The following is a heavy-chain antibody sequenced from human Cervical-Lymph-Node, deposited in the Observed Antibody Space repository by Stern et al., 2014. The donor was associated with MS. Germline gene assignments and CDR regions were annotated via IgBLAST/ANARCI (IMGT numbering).Heavy chain of an antibody. Sequence: QVQLQESGPGLVTPSQTLSLTCTVSGASISTVGYYWSWIRQHPGKGLEWIAYISYIGSTYYNPSLKSRVSISADTSKNQLSLKLTSVTAADTALYYCARSDRLWGSFDYWGQGTLVAVSS. V-gene: IGHV4-31*03. D-gene: IGHD3-16*01. CDR2: ISYIGST. J-gene: IGHJ4*02. CDR3: ARSDRLWGSFDY. CDR1: GASISTVGYY.